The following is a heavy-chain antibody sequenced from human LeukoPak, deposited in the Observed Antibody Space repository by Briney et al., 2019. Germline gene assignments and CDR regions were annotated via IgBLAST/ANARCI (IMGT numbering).Heavy chain of an antibody. Sequence: GGSLRLSCAASGFTFSSYWMSWVRQAPGKGLEWVANIKQDGSEKYYVDSVKGRFTISRDNAKNSLYLQMNSLRAEDTAVYYCARDPNCGGDCYPTFDYWGQGTLVTVSS. J-gene: IGHJ4*02. CDR1: GFTFSSYW. CDR3: ARDPNCGGDCYPTFDY. V-gene: IGHV3-7*01. D-gene: IGHD2-21*02. CDR2: IKQDGSEK.